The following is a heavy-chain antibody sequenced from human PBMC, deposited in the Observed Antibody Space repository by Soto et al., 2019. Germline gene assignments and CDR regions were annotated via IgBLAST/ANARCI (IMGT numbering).Heavy chain of an antibody. Sequence: GGSLRLSCAASGFTFSSYGMHWVRQAPGKGLEWVAVIWYDGSNKYYADSVKGRFTISRDNSKNTLYLQMNSLRAEDTAVYYCARGKPEYYYYYMDVWGKGTTVTVS. V-gene: IGHV3-33*01. CDR3: ARGKPEYYYYYMDV. CDR1: GFTFSSYG. CDR2: IWYDGSNK. J-gene: IGHJ6*03.